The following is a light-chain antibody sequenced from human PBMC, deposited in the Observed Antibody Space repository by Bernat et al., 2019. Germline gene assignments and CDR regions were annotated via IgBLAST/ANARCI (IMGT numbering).Light chain of an antibody. CDR2: RNN. J-gene: IGLJ3*02. Sequence: QSVLTQPPSASGTPGQRVTISCSGSSSNIGSNYVYWYQQLPGTAPKLLIYRNNQRPSGVPDRFSGSKSGTSASLAISGLLSEDEADYYCAAWDDSLGWVFGGGTKLTVL. CDR1: SSNIGSNY. V-gene: IGLV1-47*01. CDR3: AAWDDSLGWV.